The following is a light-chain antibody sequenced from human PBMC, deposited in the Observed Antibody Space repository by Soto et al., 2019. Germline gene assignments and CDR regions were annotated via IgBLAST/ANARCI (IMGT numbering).Light chain of an antibody. J-gene: IGKJ2*01. CDR3: QQRSNGPAFP. CDR1: QSVSSH. CDR2: DAS. V-gene: IGKV3-11*01. Sequence: EVVLTQSPATLSLSPGERATLSCRASQSVSSHLAWYQQKPGQAPRRLIYDASNRATGIPGRFSGSGSGTDFTLTISSLEPEDFAVYYCQQRSNGPAFPFGQGTRLDIK.